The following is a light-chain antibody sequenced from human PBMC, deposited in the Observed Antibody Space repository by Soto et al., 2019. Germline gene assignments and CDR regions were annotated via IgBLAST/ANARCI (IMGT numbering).Light chain of an antibody. CDR2: DAS. J-gene: IGKJ1*01. Sequence: DIQMTQSPSTLSTSIGDRVTITCRASQSISDSLAWYQQKPGKAPFLLISDASNLERGVPSRFSGSGSGTEFPLTISSMQPDDFATYYCQQYTGYSRTFGQGTKVDI. CDR1: QSISDS. CDR3: QQYTGYSRT. V-gene: IGKV1-5*01.